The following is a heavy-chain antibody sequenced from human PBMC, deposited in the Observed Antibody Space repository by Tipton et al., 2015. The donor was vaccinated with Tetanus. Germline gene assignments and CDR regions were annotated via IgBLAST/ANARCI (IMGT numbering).Heavy chain of an antibody. Sequence: SLRLSCAASGFTFSHFAFHWVRQAPGKGLEWVTVISSFGDNKYYADSVKGRFTPSRDDSKNTVYLDMSGLRVEDTAVFYCARSPPITGTTRYSFGIWGQGTMVTVSS. CDR2: ISSFGDNK. V-gene: IGHV3-30-3*01. CDR1: GFTFSHFA. CDR3: ARSPPITGTTRYSFGI. D-gene: IGHD1-20*01. J-gene: IGHJ3*02.